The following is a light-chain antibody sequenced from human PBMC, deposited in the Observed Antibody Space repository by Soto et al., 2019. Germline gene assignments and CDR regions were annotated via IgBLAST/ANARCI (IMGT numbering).Light chain of an antibody. CDR3: QQYDNWPYMYT. V-gene: IGKV3-15*01. CDR1: QSVGRS. Sequence: EMVLTQSPGTLSLSPGERSTLSCRASQSVGRSLAWYQQKPGQAPRLLMYGTSARATGIPATFSGSGSGTDFTLTISGLQAEDFATYFCQQYDNWPYMYTLGQGTKVDIK. J-gene: IGKJ2*01. CDR2: GTS.